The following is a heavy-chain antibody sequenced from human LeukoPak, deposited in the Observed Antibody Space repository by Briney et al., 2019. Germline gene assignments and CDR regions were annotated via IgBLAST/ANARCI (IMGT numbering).Heavy chain of an antibody. D-gene: IGHD3-10*01. V-gene: IGHV4-34*01. J-gene: IGHJ2*01. CDR1: GGSFSGYY. CDR3: ARSPTGDDL. CDR2: INHSGST. Sequence: SETLSLTCAVYGGSFSGYYWSWIRQPPGKGLEWIGEINHSGSTNYNPSLKSRVTISVDTSKNQFSLKLSSVTAADTAVYYCARSPTGDDLWGRGTLVPVSS.